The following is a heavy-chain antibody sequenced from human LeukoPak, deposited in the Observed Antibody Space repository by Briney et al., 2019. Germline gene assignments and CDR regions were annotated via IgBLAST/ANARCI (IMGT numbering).Heavy chain of an antibody. CDR3: ARALWFGELPGGY. CDR1: GGSISSYY. J-gene: IGHJ4*02. D-gene: IGHD3-10*01. CDR2: IYYSGST. V-gene: IGHV4-59*01. Sequence: SEILSLTCTVSGGSISSYYWSWIRQPPGKGLEWIGYIYYSGSTNYNPSLKSRVTISVDTSKNQFSLKLSSVTAADTAVYYCARALWFGELPGGYWGQGTLVTVSS.